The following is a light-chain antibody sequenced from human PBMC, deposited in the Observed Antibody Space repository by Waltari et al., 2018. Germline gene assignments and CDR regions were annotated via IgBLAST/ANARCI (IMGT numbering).Light chain of an antibody. J-gene: IGLJ1*01. CDR1: ELPRKY. V-gene: IGLV3-10*01. CDR3: YSSDTTGLRV. Sequence: SYELTQPPSVSVSPGPTARITCSGHELPRKYAYWFQQKSGQAPRLVIYEDTKRPSGIPARFSGSSSGTVATLTITGAQVDDEADYYCYSSDTTGLRVFGGGTTVVVL. CDR2: EDT.